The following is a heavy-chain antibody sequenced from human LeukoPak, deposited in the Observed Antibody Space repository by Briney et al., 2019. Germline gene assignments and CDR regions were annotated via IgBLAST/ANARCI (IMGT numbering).Heavy chain of an antibody. CDR1: GGSVSSGGYY. CDR3: ARDRVVVVPAATYYYYYYGMDV. D-gene: IGHD2-2*01. Sequence: SETLSLTCTVSGGSVSSGGYYWSWIRQPPGKGLEWIGYIYYSGSTNYNPSLKSRVTISVDTSKNQFSLKLSSVTAADTAVYYCARDRVVVVPAATYYYYYYGMDVWGQGTTVTVSS. V-gene: IGHV4-61*08. CDR2: IYYSGST. J-gene: IGHJ6*02.